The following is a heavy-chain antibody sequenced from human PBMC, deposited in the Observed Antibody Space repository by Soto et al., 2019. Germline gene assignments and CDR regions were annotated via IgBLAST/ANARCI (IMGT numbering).Heavy chain of an antibody. CDR1: GGTFSSYA. J-gene: IGHJ5*02. V-gene: IGHV1-69*13. D-gene: IGHD6-19*01. Sequence: GASVKVSCKASGGTFSSYAISWVRQAPGQGLEWMGGIIPIFGTANYAQKFQGRVTITADESTSTAYMELSSLRSEDTAVYYCARDRTQWPLGDNWFDPWGQGTLVTVSS. CDR3: ARDRTQWPLGDNWFDP. CDR2: IIPIFGTA.